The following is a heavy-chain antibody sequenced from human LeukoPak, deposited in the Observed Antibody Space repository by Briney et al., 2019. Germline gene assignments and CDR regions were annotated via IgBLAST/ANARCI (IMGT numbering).Heavy chain of an antibody. V-gene: IGHV3-23*01. CDR3: AKPYYDISTGYWPFDY. CDR2: ISGSGGST. J-gene: IGHJ4*02. CDR1: GFTFSSYA. D-gene: IGHD3-9*01. Sequence: PGGSLRLSCTASGFTFSSYAMSWVRQPPGKALEWVSAISGSGGSTYYADSVKGRFTISRDNSKNTLYLQMNSLRAEDTAVYYCAKPYYDISTGYWPFDYWGQGTLVTVSS.